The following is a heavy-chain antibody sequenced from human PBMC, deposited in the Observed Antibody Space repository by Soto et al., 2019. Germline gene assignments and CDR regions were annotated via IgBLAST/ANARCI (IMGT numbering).Heavy chain of an antibody. CDR3: ARGGSSWPDYYYYGMDV. Sequence: QVQLVESGGGLVKPGGSLRLSCAASGFTFSDYYMSWIRQAPGKGLEWVSYISSSSSYTNYADSVKGRFTISRDNAKNSLYLQMNSLRAEDTAVYYCARGGSSWPDYYYYGMDVWGQGTTVTVSS. CDR2: ISSSSSYT. V-gene: IGHV3-11*05. CDR1: GFTFSDYY. J-gene: IGHJ6*02. D-gene: IGHD6-13*01.